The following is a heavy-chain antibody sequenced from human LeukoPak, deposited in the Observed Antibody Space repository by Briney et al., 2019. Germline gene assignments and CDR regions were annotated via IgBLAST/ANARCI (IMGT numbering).Heavy chain of an antibody. D-gene: IGHD6-13*01. CDR1: GYTLTSYG. J-gene: IGHJ5*02. CDR3: ARDTSIAAAGNWFDP. CDR2: ISAYNGNT. V-gene: IGHV1-18*01. Sequence: ASVKVSCKASGYTLTSYGISWVRQAPGQGLEWMGWISAYNGNTNYAQKLQGRVTMTTDTSTSTAYMELRSLRSDDTAVYYCARDTSIAAAGNWFDPWGQGTLVTVSS.